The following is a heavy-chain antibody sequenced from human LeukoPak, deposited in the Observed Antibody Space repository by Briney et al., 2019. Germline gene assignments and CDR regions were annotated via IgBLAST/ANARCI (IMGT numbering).Heavy chain of an antibody. D-gene: IGHD3-10*01. J-gene: IGHJ4*02. Sequence: ASVKVSCKASGYTFTGYYMHWVRQAPGQGLEWMGWINPNSGGTNYAQKFQGRVTMTRDTSITTAYMELSRLRSDDTAVYYCARSRTGSGFLFDYWGQGTLVTVSS. CDR1: GYTFTGYY. V-gene: IGHV1-2*02. CDR3: ARSRTGSGFLFDY. CDR2: INPNSGGT.